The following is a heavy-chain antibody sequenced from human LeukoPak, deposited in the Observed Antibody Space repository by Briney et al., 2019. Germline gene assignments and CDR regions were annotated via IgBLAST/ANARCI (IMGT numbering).Heavy chain of an antibody. CDR1: GFTFSSYA. Sequence: GGSLRLSCAASGFTFSSYAMHWVRQAPGPGMEWVAVISYDGSNKYYADSGKGRFTISRDNSKNTLYLQMNSLRAEDTAVYYCARDPVAVAGEFDYWGQRTLVTVSS. CDR2: ISYDGSNK. J-gene: IGHJ4*02. V-gene: IGHV3-30*04. CDR3: ARDPVAVAGEFDY. D-gene: IGHD6-19*01.